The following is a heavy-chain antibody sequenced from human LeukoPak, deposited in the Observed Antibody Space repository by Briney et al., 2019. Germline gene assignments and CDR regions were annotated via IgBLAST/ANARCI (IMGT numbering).Heavy chain of an antibody. CDR3: ARGTTTVTTANWFDP. J-gene: IGHJ5*02. CDR2: IYYSGST. V-gene: IGHV4-59*01. Sequence: PSETLSLTCTVSGGSISSYYWSWIRQPPGKGLEWIGYIYYSGSTNYNPSPKSRVTISVDTSKNQFSLKLSSVTAADTAVYYCARGTTTVTTANWFDPWGQGTLVTVSS. D-gene: IGHD4-17*01. CDR1: GGSISSYY.